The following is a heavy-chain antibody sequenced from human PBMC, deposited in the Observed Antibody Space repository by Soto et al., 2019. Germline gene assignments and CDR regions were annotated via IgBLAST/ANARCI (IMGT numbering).Heavy chain of an antibody. Sequence: QVQLVQSGAEVKKPGSSVKVSCEASGGTFSGHAISWVRQAPGQGPEWMGGLIPLFGTTQHAQNFQYSLTITSDTSTSTAYMELARLRFKDTAIYYCARGPNWGYQFDPWGQGTVVTVSS. J-gene: IGHJ5*02. CDR3: ARGPNWGYQFDP. V-gene: IGHV1-69*06. CDR2: LIPLFGTT. CDR1: GGTFSGHA. D-gene: IGHD7-27*01.